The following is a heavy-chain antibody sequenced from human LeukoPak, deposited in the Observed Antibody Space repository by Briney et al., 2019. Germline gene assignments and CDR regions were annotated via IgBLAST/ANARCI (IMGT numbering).Heavy chain of an antibody. Sequence: PGGSLRLSCAASGFTFNNAWMNWVRQAPGKGLEWVGRIKSKTDRGTTDYAAPVKGRFIISRDDSKNTLYLQMNSLKTEDTAVYYCTTEDYYYDSSGYYNFDYWGQGTLVTVSS. V-gene: IGHV3-15*05. CDR1: GFTFNNAW. D-gene: IGHD3-22*01. CDR3: TTEDYYYDSSGYYNFDY. CDR2: IKSKTDRGTT. J-gene: IGHJ4*02.